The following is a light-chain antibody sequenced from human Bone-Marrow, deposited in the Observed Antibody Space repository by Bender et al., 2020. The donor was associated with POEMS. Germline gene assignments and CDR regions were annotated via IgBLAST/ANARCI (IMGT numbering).Light chain of an antibody. CDR3: QAWDSSSTGV. CDR1: KLGEKF. CDR2: QNT. J-gene: IGLJ1*01. Sequence: SYELTQPPSVSVSPGQTAKIACSGDKLGEKFASWYQQKTGQSPVLVIYQNTRRPSGIPERFSASNSGNIATLTISGTQAIDEADYFCQAWDSSSTGVFGPGTRVTVL. V-gene: IGLV3-1*01.